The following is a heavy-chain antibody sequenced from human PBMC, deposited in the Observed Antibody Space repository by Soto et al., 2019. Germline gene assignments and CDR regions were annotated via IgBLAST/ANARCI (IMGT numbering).Heavy chain of an antibody. V-gene: IGHV3-49*01. CDR1: GFTFGDYA. J-gene: IGHJ6*02. D-gene: IGHD4-17*01. CDR2: IRSKAYGGTT. Sequence: GGSLRLSCTASGFTFGDYAMSWFRQAPGKGQEWVGFIRSKAYGGTTEYTASVKGRFTISRDDSKSIAYLQMNSLKTEDTAVYYCTRGTVSPPRYYYYGMDVWGQGTTVTVSS. CDR3: TRGTVSPPRYYYYGMDV.